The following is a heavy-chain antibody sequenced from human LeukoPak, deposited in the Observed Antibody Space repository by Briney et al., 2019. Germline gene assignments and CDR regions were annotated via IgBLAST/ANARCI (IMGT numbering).Heavy chain of an antibody. J-gene: IGHJ4*02. V-gene: IGHV4-4*02. CDR2: IYHSGRT. CDR3: ASISYGSGSYYVFGY. D-gene: IGHD3-10*01. CDR1: GGSISSSNW. Sequence: SGTLSLTCAVSGGSISSSNWWSWVRQPPGKGLDWIGEIYHSGRTNYNPSLKSRVTISVDKSKNQFSLKLSSVTAADTAVYYCASISYGSGSYYVFGYWGQGALVTVSS.